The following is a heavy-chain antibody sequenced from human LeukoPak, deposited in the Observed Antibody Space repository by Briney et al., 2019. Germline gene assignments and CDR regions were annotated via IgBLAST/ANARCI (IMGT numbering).Heavy chain of an antibody. D-gene: IGHD2-8*01. CDR2: IWYDGSNK. Sequence: PGGPLRLSCAASGFTFNSYVMHWVRQAPGKGLEWVAVIWYDGSNKFYADSVKGRFTIPRDNSKNTLYLQMDSLRAEDTAVYYCAKDRFCTNGVCYLFDYWGQGTLVTVSS. J-gene: IGHJ4*02. CDR3: AKDRFCTNGVCYLFDY. V-gene: IGHV3-33*06. CDR1: GFTFNSYV.